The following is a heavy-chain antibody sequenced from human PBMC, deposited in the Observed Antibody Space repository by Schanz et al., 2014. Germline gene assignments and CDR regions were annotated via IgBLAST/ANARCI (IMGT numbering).Heavy chain of an antibody. CDR1: GGSISSSGYY. J-gene: IGHJ4*02. D-gene: IGHD2-15*01. CDR2: IYYSGST. CDR3: ARLPGLYCSGGACYRGY. V-gene: IGHV4-39*01. Sequence: QLQLQESGPGLVKPSETLSLTCTVSGGSISSSGYYWGWIRQPPGNGLEWIGSIYYSGSTYYNPPLKSGVTISVDTSKNHFSRKVPSVTATDTAVYYCARLPGLYCSGGACYRGYWGQGTLVTVSS.